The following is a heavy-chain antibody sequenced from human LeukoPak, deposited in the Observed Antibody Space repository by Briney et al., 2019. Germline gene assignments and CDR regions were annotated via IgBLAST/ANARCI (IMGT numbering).Heavy chain of an antibody. J-gene: IGHJ3*02. CDR1: GFTFSSYW. Sequence: GGSLRLSCAASGFTFSSYWMSWVRQAPGKGLEWVANIKQDGSEKYYVDSVKGRFTISRDNAKNSLYLQMNSLRAEDTAVYYCANHRRPYLPGTTHAFDIWGQGTMVTVSS. CDR3: ANHRRPYLPGTTHAFDI. V-gene: IGHV3-7*01. CDR2: IKQDGSEK. D-gene: IGHD1-7*01.